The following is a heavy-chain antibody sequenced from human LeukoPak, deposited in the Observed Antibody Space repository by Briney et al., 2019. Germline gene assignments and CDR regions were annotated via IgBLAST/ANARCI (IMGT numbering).Heavy chain of an antibody. CDR3: ARDRPGVGATGNWFDP. CDR1: GGSFSGYY. CDR2: INHSGST. J-gene: IGHJ5*02. D-gene: IGHD1-26*01. Sequence: PSETLSLTCAVYGGSFSGYYWSWIRQPPGKGLEWIGEINHSGSTNYNPSLKSRVTISVDTSKNQFSLKLSSVTAADTAVYYCARDRPGVGATGNWFDPWGQGTLVTVSS. V-gene: IGHV4-34*01.